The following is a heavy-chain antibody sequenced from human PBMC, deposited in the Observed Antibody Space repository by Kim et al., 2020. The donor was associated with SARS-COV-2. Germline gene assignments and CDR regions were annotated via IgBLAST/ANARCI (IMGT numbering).Heavy chain of an antibody. CDR2: IYYSGST. V-gene: IGHV4-31*03. Sequence: SETLSLTCTVSGGSISSGGYYWSWIRQHPGKGLEWIGYIYYSGSTYYNPSLKSRVTISVDTSKNQFSLKLSSVTAADTAVYYCARAPLVVVAATIDWFDPWGQGTLVTVSS. D-gene: IGHD2-15*01. CDR1: GGSISSGGYY. CDR3: ARAPLVVVAATIDWFDP. J-gene: IGHJ5*02.